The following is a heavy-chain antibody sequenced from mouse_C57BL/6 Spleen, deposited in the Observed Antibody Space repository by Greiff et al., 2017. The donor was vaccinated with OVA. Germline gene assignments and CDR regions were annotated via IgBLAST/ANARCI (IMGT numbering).Heavy chain of an antibody. D-gene: IGHD1-1*02. CDR3: ARGSYENYFDY. CDR2: IDPEDGET. Sequence: EVQLQQSGAELVKPGASVQLSCTASGFNIKDSYMHWVKQRTEQGLEWIGRIDPEDGETKYAPKFQGKATIPADTSSNTAYLQLSSLTSEDTAVYYCARGSYENYFDYWGQGTTLTVSS. J-gene: IGHJ2*01. V-gene: IGHV14-2*01. CDR1: GFNIKDSY.